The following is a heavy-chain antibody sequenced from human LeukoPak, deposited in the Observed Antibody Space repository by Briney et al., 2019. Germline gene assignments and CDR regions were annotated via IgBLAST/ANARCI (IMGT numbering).Heavy chain of an antibody. Sequence: GGSLRLSCAASGFTFSSYLMTWVRQAPGKGLEWVSAIGGGGSDTYFADSVKGRFTISRDNSKNTLYLQMNSLRVEDTAVYYCAKGGYSSSWYLTPAEYFQHWGQGTLVTVSS. V-gene: IGHV3-23*01. CDR1: GFTFSSYL. CDR3: AKGGYSSSWYLTPAEYFQH. D-gene: IGHD6-13*01. J-gene: IGHJ1*01. CDR2: IGGGGSDT.